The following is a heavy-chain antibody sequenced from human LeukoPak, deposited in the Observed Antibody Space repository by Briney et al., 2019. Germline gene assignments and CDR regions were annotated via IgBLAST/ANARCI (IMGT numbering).Heavy chain of an antibody. Sequence: GASVKVSCTASGYTFTGYYMHWVRQAPGQGLEWMGWINPNSGGTNYAQKFQGWVTMTRDTSISTAYMELSRLRSDDTAVYYCARGGPYLNYYDSSGYYCDWGQGTLVTVSS. CDR3: ARGGPYLNYYDSSGYYCD. V-gene: IGHV1-2*04. J-gene: IGHJ4*02. CDR1: GYTFTGYY. D-gene: IGHD3-22*01. CDR2: INPNSGGT.